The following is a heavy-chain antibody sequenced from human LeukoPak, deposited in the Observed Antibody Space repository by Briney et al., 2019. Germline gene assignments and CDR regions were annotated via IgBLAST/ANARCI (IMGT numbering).Heavy chain of an antibody. Sequence: SETLSLTCTVSGGSISGYYWNWIRQPPGKGPEWIGYIYYSGSTNYNPSLKSRVTISLDTSKYQFSLNLSSVTAADTAVYYCARYRYAYYMDVWGKGTTVTVSS. CDR1: GGSISGYY. CDR2: IYYSGST. CDR3: ARYRYAYYMDV. D-gene: IGHD1-1*01. J-gene: IGHJ6*03. V-gene: IGHV4-59*01.